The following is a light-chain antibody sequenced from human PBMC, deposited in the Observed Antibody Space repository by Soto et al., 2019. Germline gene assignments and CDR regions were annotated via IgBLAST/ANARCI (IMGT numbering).Light chain of an antibody. CDR3: LQHNEFWWT. V-gene: IGKV1-17*01. J-gene: IGKJ1*01. CDR1: QGIGDA. Sequence: DIQMSQSPSSLSASLGDRVTITCRASQGIGDALGWYQQKPGKAPKRLIYAASTLQSGVPSRFSGSGSGTEFTLTISSLQPDDFATYYCLQHNEFWWTFGQGTKVDIK. CDR2: AAS.